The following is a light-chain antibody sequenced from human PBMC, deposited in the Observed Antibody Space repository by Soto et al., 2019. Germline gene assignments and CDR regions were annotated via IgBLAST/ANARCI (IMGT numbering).Light chain of an antibody. CDR2: DVI. J-gene: IGLJ1*01. V-gene: IGLV2-11*01. Sequence: QSALTQPRSVSGSPGQSVTISCTGTSSDVGGYNYVSWYRQHPGKAPKLMIYDVIQRPSGVPDRFSGSKSGNTASLTISGLQADDEADYYCCSHAGSSVVFGTWTKVTVL. CDR1: SSDVGGYNY. CDR3: CSHAGSSVV.